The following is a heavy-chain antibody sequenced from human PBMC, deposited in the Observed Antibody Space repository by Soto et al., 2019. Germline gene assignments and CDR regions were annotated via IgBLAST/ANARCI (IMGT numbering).Heavy chain of an antibody. J-gene: IGHJ4*02. D-gene: IGHD4-17*01. V-gene: IGHV3-11*05. CDR2: ISSSSSYT. CDR1: GFTFSDYY. Sequence: QVQLVESGGGLVKPGGSLRLSCAASGFTFSDYYMSWVRQAPGKGLEWVSYISSSSSYTNYADSVKGRFTISRDNAKNSLYLQMNSLRAEDTAVYYCARLMGYGDYSFDYWGQGTLVTVSS. CDR3: ARLMGYGDYSFDY.